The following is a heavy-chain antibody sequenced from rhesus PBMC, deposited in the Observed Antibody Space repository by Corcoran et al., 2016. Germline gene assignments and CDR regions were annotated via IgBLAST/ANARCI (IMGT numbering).Heavy chain of an antibody. J-gene: IGHJ4*01. CDR2: IYCSRGST. CDR1: GGSFSSYW. Sequence: QVQLQESGPGLVKPSETLSLTCAVSGGSFSSYWWGWIRQPPGKGLEWFGSIYCSRGSTEYNPSLKSRVTRSVDTSKSQLFLKLSSVTAADTAMYYCTRHPSGYSNFDYWGQGVLVTVSS. D-gene: IGHD1-1*01. CDR3: TRHPSGYSNFDY. V-gene: IGHV4-160*01.